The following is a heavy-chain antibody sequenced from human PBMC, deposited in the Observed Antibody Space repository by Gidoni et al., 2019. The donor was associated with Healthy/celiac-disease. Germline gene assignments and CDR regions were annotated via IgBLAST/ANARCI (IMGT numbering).Heavy chain of an antibody. J-gene: IGHJ4*02. CDR1: GFTFSSYA. V-gene: IGHV3-23*01. D-gene: IGHD1-26*01. Sequence: EVQPLESGGGLVQPGGSLSLSCAASGFTFSSYAMSWVRQAPGKGLGWVSDRSGSGGSTYYADSVKGRFTISRDNSNNTLYLQMNSLRAADTAVYYCAKDKEGGLLLDYWGQGTLVTVSS. CDR3: AKDKEGGLLLDY. CDR2: RSGSGGST.